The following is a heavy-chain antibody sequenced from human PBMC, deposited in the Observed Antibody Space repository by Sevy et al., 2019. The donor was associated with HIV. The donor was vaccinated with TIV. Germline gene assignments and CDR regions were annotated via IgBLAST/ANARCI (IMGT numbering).Heavy chain of an antibody. CDR3: ARESIAVAGIGYYFKY. CDR2: ISSTSSYI. Sequence: GGSLRLSCAASGFTFNLYSMNYVRQVPGRGLEWVSSISSTSSYIFYGASVKGRFTISRDNTKNSLYLQMNSLRAEDTAVYYCARESIAVAGIGYYFKYWGQGTLVTVSS. CDR1: GFTFNLYS. J-gene: IGHJ4*02. D-gene: IGHD6-19*01. V-gene: IGHV3-21*01.